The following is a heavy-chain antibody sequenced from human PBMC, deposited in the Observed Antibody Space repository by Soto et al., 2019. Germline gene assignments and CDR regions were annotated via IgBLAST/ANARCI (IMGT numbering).Heavy chain of an antibody. CDR1: GFTFSSYA. CDR2: ISYDGSNK. J-gene: IGHJ4*02. V-gene: IGHV3-30-3*01. D-gene: IGHD5-18*01. CDR3: ARGAWIQLWFGPFDY. Sequence: QVQLVESGGGVVQPGRSLRLSCAASGFTFSSYAMHWVRQAPGKGLEWVAVISYDGSNKYYADSVKGRFTISRDNYKNPLYLQMNSVRAEDTAVYYCARGAWIQLWFGPFDYWGQGTLVTVSS.